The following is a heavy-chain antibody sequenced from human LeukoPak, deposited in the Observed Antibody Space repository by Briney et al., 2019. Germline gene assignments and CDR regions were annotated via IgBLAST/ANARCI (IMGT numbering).Heavy chain of an antibody. CDR3: ARLGDYGGNSTY. D-gene: IGHD4-23*01. J-gene: IGHJ4*02. Sequence: ASVKVSCKASGGTFSSYAISWVRQAPGQGLEWMGGIIPIFGTANYAQKFQGRVTITADKSTSTAYMELSSLRSEDTAVYYCARLGDYGGNSTYWGRGTLVTVSS. V-gene: IGHV1-69*06. CDR2: IIPIFGTA. CDR1: GGTFSSYA.